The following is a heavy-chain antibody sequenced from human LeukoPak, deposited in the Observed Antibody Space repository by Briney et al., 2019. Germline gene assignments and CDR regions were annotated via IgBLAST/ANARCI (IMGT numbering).Heavy chain of an antibody. CDR2: ISYDGSNK. CDR3: ASGWSSSRQFSDDY. Sequence: EGSLRLSCAASGFTFSSYAMHWVRQAPGKGLEWVAVISYDGSNKYYTDSVKGRFTISRDNSKNTLYLQMNSLRAEDTAVYYCASGWSSSRQFSDDYWGQGTLVTVSS. V-gene: IGHV3-30-3*01. CDR1: GFTFSSYA. J-gene: IGHJ4*02. D-gene: IGHD6-13*01.